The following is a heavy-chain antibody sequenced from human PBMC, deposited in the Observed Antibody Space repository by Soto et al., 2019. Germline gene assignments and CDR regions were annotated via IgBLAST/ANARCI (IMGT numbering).Heavy chain of an antibody. Sequence: GASVKVSCKASGGTFSIYAISWVRQAPGQGLEWMGGIIPIFGTANYAQKFQGRVTITADESTSTAYMELSSLRPEDTAVYYCARWDTAMDRSSYTYYYYGMDVWGQGTTVTVSS. D-gene: IGHD5-18*01. CDR3: ARWDTAMDRSSYTYYYYGMDV. V-gene: IGHV1-69*13. CDR2: IIPIFGTA. CDR1: GGTFSIYA. J-gene: IGHJ6*02.